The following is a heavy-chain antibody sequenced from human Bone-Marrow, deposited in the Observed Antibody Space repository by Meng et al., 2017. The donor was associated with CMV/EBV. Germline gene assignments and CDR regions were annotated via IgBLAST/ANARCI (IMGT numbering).Heavy chain of an antibody. V-gene: IGHV3-23*03. J-gene: IGHJ4*02. Sequence: GESLKISCKGSGYSFTSYWIGWVRQAPGKGLEWVSAIYSGASSTYYADSVKGRFTISRDNSKNTLYLQMNSLGVEDTAVYYCARSDQWGQGTLVTVSS. CDR3: ARSDQ. CDR2: IYSGASST. CDR1: GYSFTSYW. D-gene: IGHD2-2*01.